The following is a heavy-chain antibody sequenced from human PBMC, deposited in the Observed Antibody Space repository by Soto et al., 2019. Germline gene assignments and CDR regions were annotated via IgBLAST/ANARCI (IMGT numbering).Heavy chain of an antibody. J-gene: IGHJ5*02. V-gene: IGHV1-18*01. CDR1: GYTFTGYG. CDR2: ISAYNGNT. D-gene: IGHD6-13*01. Sequence: ASVKVSCKASGYTFTGYGISWVRQAPGQGLEWMGWISAYNGNTNYAQKLQGRATMTTDTSTSTAYMELRSLRSDDTAVYYCARLIAAAGTPGLNWFDPWGQGTLVTV. CDR3: ARLIAAAGTPGLNWFDP.